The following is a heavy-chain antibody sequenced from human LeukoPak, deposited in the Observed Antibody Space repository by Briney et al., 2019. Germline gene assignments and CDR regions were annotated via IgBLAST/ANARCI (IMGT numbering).Heavy chain of an antibody. CDR3: ARDIVGATNY. CDR2: IIPIFGTA. Sequence: SVKVSCKASRGIFSSYAISWVRQAPGQGLEWMGRIIPIFGTANYAQKFQGRVTITTDESTSTAYMELSSLRSEDTAVYYCARDIVGATNYWGQGTLVTVSS. V-gene: IGHV1-69*05. J-gene: IGHJ4*02. CDR1: RGIFSSYA. D-gene: IGHD1-26*01.